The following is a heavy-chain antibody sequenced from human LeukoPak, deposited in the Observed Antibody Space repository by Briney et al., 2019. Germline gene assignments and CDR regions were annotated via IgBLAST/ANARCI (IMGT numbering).Heavy chain of an antibody. D-gene: IGHD2-2*01. Sequence: SVKISCKASGGTFSSYAISWVRQAPGQGLEWMGGIIPIFGTANYAQKFQGRVTITADESTSTAYMELSSLRSEDTAVYYCARDSTGGQLQASYFDYWGQGTLVTVSS. CDR3: ARDSTGGQLQASYFDY. V-gene: IGHV1-69*13. CDR2: IIPIFGTA. J-gene: IGHJ4*02. CDR1: GGTFSSYA.